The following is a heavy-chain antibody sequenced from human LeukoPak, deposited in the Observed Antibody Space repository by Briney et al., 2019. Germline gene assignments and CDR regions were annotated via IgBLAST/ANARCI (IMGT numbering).Heavy chain of an antibody. Sequence: PGGSLRLSCAASGFTFSSYEMNWVRQAPGKGLEWVATIRSYSSYIHYGDSVKGRFTISRDDAERSVYLQMDNVRVEDTAVYFCARYSEVYYYVDVWGTGTTVTVSS. J-gene: IGHJ6*03. CDR2: IRSYSSYI. V-gene: IGHV3-21*01. CDR3: ARYSEVYYYVDV. CDR1: GFTFSSYE. D-gene: IGHD2-21*01.